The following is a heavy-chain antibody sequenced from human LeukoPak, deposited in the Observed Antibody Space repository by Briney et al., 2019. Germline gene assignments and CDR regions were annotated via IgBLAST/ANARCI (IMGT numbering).Heavy chain of an antibody. Sequence: SETLSLTCAVSGASISGSGYYWGWIRQPPGTGLEWIGNIYYSGSTYYNASLQSRVTISIDMSKNEFSLRLNSVTAADTAMYYCAKSGGYGLIDYWGQGTLVTVSS. CDR2: IYYSGST. D-gene: IGHD1-26*01. V-gene: IGHV4-39*01. CDR3: AKSGGYGLIDY. J-gene: IGHJ4*02. CDR1: GASISGSGYY.